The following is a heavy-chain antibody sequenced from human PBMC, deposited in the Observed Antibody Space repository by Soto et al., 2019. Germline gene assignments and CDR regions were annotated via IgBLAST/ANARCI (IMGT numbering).Heavy chain of an antibody. CDR1: GGSISSGGYY. V-gene: IGHV4-31*03. Sequence: QVQLQESGPGLVKPSQTLSLTCTVSGGSISSGGYYWSWIRQHPRKGLEWIGYIYYSGSTYYNPSLKSRVTISVDTCKNQFSLKLSSVTAADTAVYYCARGRSSTSPYPIGYWGQGTLVTVSS. CDR3: ARGRSSTSPYPIGY. CDR2: IYYSGST. J-gene: IGHJ4*02. D-gene: IGHD2-2*01.